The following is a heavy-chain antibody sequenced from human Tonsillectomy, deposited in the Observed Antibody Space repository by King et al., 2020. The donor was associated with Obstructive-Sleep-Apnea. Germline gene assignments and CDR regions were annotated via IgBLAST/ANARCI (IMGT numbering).Heavy chain of an antibody. CDR1: GTSITDYY. V-gene: IGHV4-59*08. CDR3: ARHRGVEDYGGYGDYFDY. CDR2: MYYSGNT. Sequence: HVQLQESGPGLVKPSETLSLTCTVSGTSITDYYWSWIRQPPGKGLEWIGYMYYSGNTNFNPSLKSRVTISADTSKIQFSLRLSSVTAADTADYYCARHRGVEDYGGYGDYFDYWGQGTLVTVSS. D-gene: IGHD5-12*01. J-gene: IGHJ4*02.